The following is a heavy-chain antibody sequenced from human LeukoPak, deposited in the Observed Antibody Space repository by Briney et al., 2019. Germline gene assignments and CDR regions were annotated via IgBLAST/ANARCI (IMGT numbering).Heavy chain of an antibody. CDR2: IYSGGST. Sequence: TGGSLRLSCAASGFTVSSNYMSWVRQAPGKGLEWVSVIYSGGSTYYADSVKGRFTISRDNSKNTLYLQMDSLRAEDTAVYYCARDFRTGLRWGFDYWGQGTLVTVSS. V-gene: IGHV3-53*01. CDR1: GFTVSSNY. D-gene: IGHD4-23*01. CDR3: ARDFRTGLRWGFDY. J-gene: IGHJ4*02.